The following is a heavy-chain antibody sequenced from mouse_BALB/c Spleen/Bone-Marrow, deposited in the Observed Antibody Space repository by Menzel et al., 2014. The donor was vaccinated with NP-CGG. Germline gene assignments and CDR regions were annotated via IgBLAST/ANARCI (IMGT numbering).Heavy chain of an antibody. J-gene: IGHJ2*01. V-gene: IGHV4-1*02. CDR1: GFDFSRYR. CDR2: INPDSRTI. D-gene: IGHD1-1*01. CDR3: ARPDYYGYLNY. Sequence: VQLKQSGGGLVQPGGSLKLSCAASGFDFSRYRMSWVRQAPGKGLEWIGEINPDSRTINYSPSLKDKFIISRDNAKNTLYLRLNKVRSEDTALYYCARPDYYGYLNYWGQGTTLTVSS.